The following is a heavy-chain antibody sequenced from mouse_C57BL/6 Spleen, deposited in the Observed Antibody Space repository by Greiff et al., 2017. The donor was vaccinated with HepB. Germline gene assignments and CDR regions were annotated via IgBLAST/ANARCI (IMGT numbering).Heavy chain of an antibody. D-gene: IGHD2-2*01. J-gene: IGHJ2*01. CDR1: GYAFSSSW. CDR3: YGYYFDY. V-gene: IGHV1-82*01. Sequence: QVQLKESGPELVKPGASVKISCKASGYAFSSSWMNWVKQRPGKGLEWIGRIYPGDGDTNYNGKFKGKATLTADKSSSTAYMQLSSLTSEDSAVYFCYGYYFDYWGQGTTLTVSS. CDR2: IYPGDGDT.